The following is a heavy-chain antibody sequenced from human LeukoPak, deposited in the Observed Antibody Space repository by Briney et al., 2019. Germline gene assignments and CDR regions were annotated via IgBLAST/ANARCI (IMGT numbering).Heavy chain of an antibody. CDR2: IHDSGST. V-gene: IGHV4-59*11. CDR3: ARESLRSDAFDI. D-gene: IGHD4-17*01. J-gene: IGHJ3*02. CDR1: GGSISRHY. Sequence: SETLSLTCTVSGGSISRHYWSWIRQPPGKGLEWIGYIHDSGSTNYNSSLKSRVTISVDTSKNQFSLKLSSVTAADTAVYYCARESLRSDAFDIWGQGTMVTVSS.